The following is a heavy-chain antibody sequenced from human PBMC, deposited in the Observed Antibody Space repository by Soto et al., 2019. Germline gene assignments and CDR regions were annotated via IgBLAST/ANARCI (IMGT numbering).Heavy chain of an antibody. Sequence: EVELLESGGGLVQPGGSLRLSCKASGFMFNNSAMTWVRQAPGQGLQWVASVSDNGGSRGGTYYADSVKGRFTISRDNATNTLYLQLDSLTGADTAVYYCARAKAVVIAALDIWGQGKMVTVSS. D-gene: IGHD2-21*01. V-gene: IGHV3-23*01. J-gene: IGHJ3*02. CDR1: GFMFNNSA. CDR3: ARAKAVVIAALDI. CDR2: VSDNGGSRGGT.